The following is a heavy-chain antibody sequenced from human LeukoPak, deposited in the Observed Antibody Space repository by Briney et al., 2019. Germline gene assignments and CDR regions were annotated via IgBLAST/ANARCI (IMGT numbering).Heavy chain of an antibody. CDR3: HPLAYTTN. V-gene: IGHV3-23*03. J-gene: IGHJ4*02. Sequence: PGGSLRLSCAASGFTFSSYAMSWVRQAPGKGLEWVSVSKNDGSSTNYADSVKGRFTVSRDNAQNTVYLQMNSLRVEDTAIYYCHPLAYTTNWGQGTLVTVSS. D-gene: IGHD2-2*02. CDR1: GFTFSSYA. CDR2: SKNDGSST.